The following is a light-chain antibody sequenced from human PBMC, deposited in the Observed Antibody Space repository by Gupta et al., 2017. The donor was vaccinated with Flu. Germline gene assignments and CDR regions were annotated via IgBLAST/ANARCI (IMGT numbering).Light chain of an antibody. Sequence: GERATRSSRASQSISNNLVWYQQKCGQAPRAVISAASTRATGVPARFSGSWSGTEFTLTISSLQSEDFAVYYCQQNNYWPLTFGGGTKVEIK. V-gene: IGKV3-15*01. J-gene: IGKJ4*01. CDR3: QQNNYWPLT. CDR2: AAS. CDR1: QSISNN.